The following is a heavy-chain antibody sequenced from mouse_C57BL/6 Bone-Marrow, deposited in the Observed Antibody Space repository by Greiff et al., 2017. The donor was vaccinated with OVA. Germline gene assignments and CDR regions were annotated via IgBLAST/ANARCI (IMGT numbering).Heavy chain of an antibody. CDR1: GYTFTDYY. D-gene: IGHD2-4*01. CDR3: ARRGNYYDYGNFDY. J-gene: IGHJ2*01. V-gene: IGHV1-19*01. CDR2: INPYNGGT. Sequence: VQLKESGPVLVKPGASVKMSCKASGYTFTDYYMNWVKQSHGKSLEWIGVINPYNGGTSYNQKFKGKATLTVDKSSSTAYMELNSLTSEDSAVYYCARRGNYYDYGNFDYWGQGTTLTVSS.